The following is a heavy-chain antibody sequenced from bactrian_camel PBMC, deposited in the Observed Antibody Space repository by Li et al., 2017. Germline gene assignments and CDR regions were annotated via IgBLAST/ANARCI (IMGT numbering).Heavy chain of an antibody. CDR3: AADGRLKGACDNTDFTY. J-gene: IGHJ4*01. Sequence: HVQLVESGGGLVQAGGSLRLSCGSSSGHTGRMYCMAWFRQAPGKEREEVARINNYSRTTYSASLKDRFRIAKDNSKDTLSLQMNSLEPEDTAIYYCAADGRLKGACDNTDFTYWGQGTQVTVS. CDR1: GHTGRMYC. V-gene: IGHV3S53*01. D-gene: IGHD2*01. CDR2: INNYSRT.